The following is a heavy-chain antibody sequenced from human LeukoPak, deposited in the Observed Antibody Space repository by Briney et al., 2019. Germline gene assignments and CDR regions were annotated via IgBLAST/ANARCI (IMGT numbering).Heavy chain of an antibody. Sequence: SVKVSCKASGGTFGSYTISWVRQAPGQGLEWMGRIIPILGIANYAQKFQGRVTITADKSTSTAYMELSSLRSEDTAVYYCASKERPAAMQDYSMYYYYYMDVWGKGTTVTVSS. V-gene: IGHV1-69*02. CDR1: GGTFGSYT. CDR2: IIPILGIA. J-gene: IGHJ6*03. CDR3: ASKERPAAMQDYSMYYYYYMDV. D-gene: IGHD2-2*01.